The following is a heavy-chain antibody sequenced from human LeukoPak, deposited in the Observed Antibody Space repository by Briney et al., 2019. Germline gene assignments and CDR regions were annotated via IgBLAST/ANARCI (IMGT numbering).Heavy chain of an antibody. V-gene: IGHV3-23*01. CDR2: ISGSGGST. D-gene: IGHD4-17*01. CDR3: AKGPTPSTKYNWFDP. CDR1: GFTFSSYA. Sequence: GGSLRLSCAAYGFTFSSYAMSWVRQAPGKGLEWVSAISGSGGSTYYADSVKGRFTISRDNSKNTLYLQMNSLRAEDTAVYYCAKGPTPSTKYNWFDPWGQGTLVTVSS. J-gene: IGHJ5*02.